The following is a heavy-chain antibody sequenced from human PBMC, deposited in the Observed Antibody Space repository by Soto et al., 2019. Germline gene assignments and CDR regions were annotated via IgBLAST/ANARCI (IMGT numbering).Heavy chain of an antibody. J-gene: IGHJ6*02. V-gene: IGHV1-18*04. CDR2: ISAYNGNT. D-gene: IGHD2-2*01. CDR3: ARVVGEVYYYYGMDV. CDR1: GYTFSSYG. Sequence: ALVKVSFKASGYTFSSYGISWVRQAPGQGLEWMGWISAYNGNTNYAQKLQGRVTMTTDTPTSTAYMELRSLRSDDTAVYYCARVVGEVYYYYGMDVWGQGTKVTVSS.